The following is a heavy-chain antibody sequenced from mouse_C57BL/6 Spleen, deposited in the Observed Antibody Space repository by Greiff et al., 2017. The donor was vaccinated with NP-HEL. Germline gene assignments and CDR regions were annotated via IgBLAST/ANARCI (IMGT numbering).Heavy chain of an antibody. CDR1: GYAFSSSW. V-gene: IGHV1-82*01. CDR2: IYPGDGDT. Sequence: VQLHQSGPELVKPGASVKISCKASGYAFSSSWMNWVKQRPGKGLEWIGRIYPGDGDTNYNGKFKGKATLTADKSSSTAYMQLSSLTSEDSAVYFCARSFDYGYFDVWGTGTTVTVSS. CDR3: ARSFDYGYFDV. J-gene: IGHJ1*03.